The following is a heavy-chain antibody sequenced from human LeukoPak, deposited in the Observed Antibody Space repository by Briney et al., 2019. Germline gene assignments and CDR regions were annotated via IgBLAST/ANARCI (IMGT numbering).Heavy chain of an antibody. D-gene: IGHD3-16*01. J-gene: IGHJ4*02. Sequence: PGGSLRLSCVASGFTFGHHFMSWVRRAPGGGLEWVANINPDGSIKFHADSVKGRFSISRDNARNSVYLQMNSLRGEDTAVYYCARAVDVADYWGQGTLVDVSS. CDR2: INPDGSIK. V-gene: IGHV3-7*01. CDR3: ARAVDVADY. CDR1: GFTFGHHF.